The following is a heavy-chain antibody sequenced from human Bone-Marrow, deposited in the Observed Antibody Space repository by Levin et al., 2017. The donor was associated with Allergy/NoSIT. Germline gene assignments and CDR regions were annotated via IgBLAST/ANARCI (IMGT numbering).Heavy chain of an antibody. J-gene: IGHJ6*02. Sequence: GGSLRLSCAASGFTFSDYYMSWIRQAPGKGLEWVSYISSSGSTIYYADSVKGRFTISRDNAKNSLYLQMNSLRAEDTAVYYCARAKAYCGGDCSLRPYYYYGMDVWGQGTTVTVSS. CDR3: ARAKAYCGGDCSLRPYYYYGMDV. CDR1: GFTFSDYY. D-gene: IGHD2-21*02. V-gene: IGHV3-11*01. CDR2: ISSSGSTI.